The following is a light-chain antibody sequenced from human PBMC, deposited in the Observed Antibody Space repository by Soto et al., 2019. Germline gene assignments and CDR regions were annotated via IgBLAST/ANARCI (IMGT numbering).Light chain of an antibody. CDR3: AAWDDSLNGLV. J-gene: IGLJ1*01. V-gene: IGLV1-44*01. Sequence: QYVLTQPPSASGTPGQRVTISCSGSSSNIGSNTVKWYQHLPGTAPKLLIYTNSQRPSGVPDRFSGSKSGTSASLAISGLQSEDEVDYYCAAWDDSLNGLVFGTGTKLTVL. CDR2: TNS. CDR1: SSNIGSNT.